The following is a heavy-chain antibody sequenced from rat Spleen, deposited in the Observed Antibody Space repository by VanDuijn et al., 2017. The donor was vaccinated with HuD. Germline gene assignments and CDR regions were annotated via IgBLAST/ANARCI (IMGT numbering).Heavy chain of an antibody. J-gene: IGHJ3*01. CDR2: ISTGGGNT. V-gene: IGHV5S23*01. CDR1: GITLSNYY. Sequence: EVQLVESGGGLVQPGRSLKLSCAASGITLSNYYMAWVRQAPTKGLEWVASISTGGGNTYYRDSVKGRFTISRDNAKNTLYLQMDSLRSEDTATYYCARQTSITNWFAYWGQGTLVTVSS. CDR3: ARQTSITNWFAY. D-gene: IGHD1-10*01.